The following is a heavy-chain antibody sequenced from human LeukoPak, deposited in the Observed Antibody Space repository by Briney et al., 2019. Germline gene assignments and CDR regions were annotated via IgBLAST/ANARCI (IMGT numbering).Heavy chain of an antibody. CDR1: GGTFSSYA. V-gene: IGHV1-69*13. CDR3: ARLSSGYYYQVEYYFDY. Sequence: SVKVSCKASGGTFSSYATSWVRQAPGQGLEWMGGIIPIFGTANYAQKFQGRVTITADESTSTAYMELSSLRSEDTAVYYCARLSSGYYYQVEYYFDYWGQGTLVTVSS. D-gene: IGHD3-22*01. CDR2: IIPIFGTA. J-gene: IGHJ4*02.